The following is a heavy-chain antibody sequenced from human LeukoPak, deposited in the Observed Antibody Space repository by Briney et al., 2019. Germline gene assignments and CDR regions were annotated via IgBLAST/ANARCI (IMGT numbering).Heavy chain of an antibody. CDR1: GGSISSGSYY. J-gene: IGHJ6*03. CDR2: IYTSGST. D-gene: IGHD4-23*01. V-gene: IGHV4-61*02. Sequence: KTSQTLSLTCTVSGGSISSGSYYWSWIRQPAGKGLEWIGRIYTSGSTNYNPSLKSRVTMSVDTSKNQFSLKLSSVTAADTAVYYCARDLESYNDYGGRSYYMDVWGKGTTVTVSS. CDR3: ARDLESYNDYGGRSYYMDV.